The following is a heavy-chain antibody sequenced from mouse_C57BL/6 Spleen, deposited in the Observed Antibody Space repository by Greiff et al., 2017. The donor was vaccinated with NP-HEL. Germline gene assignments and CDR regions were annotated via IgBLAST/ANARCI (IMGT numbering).Heavy chain of an antibody. CDR3: ARCPYYYGSSPDY. CDR2: IYPGDGDT. J-gene: IGHJ2*01. Sequence: QVQLKESGPELVKPGASVKISCKASGYAFSSSWMNWVKQRPGKGLEWIGRIYPGDGDTNYNGKFKGKATLTADKSSSTAYMQLSSLTSEDSAVYFCARCPYYYGSSPDYWGQGTTLTVSS. V-gene: IGHV1-82*01. D-gene: IGHD1-1*01. CDR1: GYAFSSSW.